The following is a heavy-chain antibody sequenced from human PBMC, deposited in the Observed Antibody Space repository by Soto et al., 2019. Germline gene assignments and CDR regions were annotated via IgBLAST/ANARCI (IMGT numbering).Heavy chain of an antibody. D-gene: IGHD2-2*01. CDR3: ARDPPDQYYYYYGMDV. V-gene: IGHV1-69*13. CDR2: IIPIFGTA. J-gene: IGHJ6*02. Sequence: SVKVSCKASGGTFSSYAISWVRQAPGQGLEWMGGIIPIFGTANYAQKFQGRVTITADESTSTAYMELSSLRSEDTAVYYCARDPPDQYYYYYGMDVWGQGTTVTVSS. CDR1: GGTFSSYA.